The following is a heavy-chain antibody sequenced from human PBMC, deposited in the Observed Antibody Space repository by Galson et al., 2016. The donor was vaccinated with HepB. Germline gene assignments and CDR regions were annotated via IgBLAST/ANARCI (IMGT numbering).Heavy chain of an antibody. CDR3: ARVQVPRIHCSGVNCNPEYYFDY. J-gene: IGHJ4*02. CDR1: GDSVSGNSVA. D-gene: IGHD2-15*01. V-gene: IGHV6-1*01. Sequence: CAISGDSVSGNSVAWNWIRQSPSRGLEWLGRTFYRSKWYNEYAVSVKSRITITPDTSKNQFSLQLNPVTPEDTAVYYCARVQVPRIHCSGVNCNPEYYFDYWGQGTLVTVSS. CDR2: TFYRSKWYN.